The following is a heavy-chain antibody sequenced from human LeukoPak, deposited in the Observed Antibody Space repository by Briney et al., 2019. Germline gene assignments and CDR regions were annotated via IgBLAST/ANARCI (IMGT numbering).Heavy chain of an antibody. J-gene: IGHJ6*02. CDR2: ISGSGGST. V-gene: IGHV3-23*01. D-gene: IGHD6-13*01. CDR3: AKDRSVATPGADGVDV. CDR1: GFTFSDHY. Sequence: PGGSLRLSCAASGFTFSDHYMTWIRQAPGKGLEWVSGISGSGGSTWTVDSMKGRFTVSRDNSKNMLYLQMNSLRVEDTAVYYCAKDRSVATPGADGVDVWGQGTTVTVSS.